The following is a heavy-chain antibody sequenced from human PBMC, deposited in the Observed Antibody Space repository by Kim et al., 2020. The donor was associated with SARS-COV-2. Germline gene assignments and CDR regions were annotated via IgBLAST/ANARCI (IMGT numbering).Heavy chain of an antibody. V-gene: IGHV4-39*01. CDR1: GVSLSSSSYY. Sequence: SETLSLTCTVSGVSLSSSSYYWGWIRQPPGKGREWIGTAYYIGNTYYNPSLKSLVTISVDTSKNQFSLKLGSGTAADTAVYYVGGHQRYSSGWSFVFYY. J-gene: IGHJ6*01. D-gene: IGHD6-19*01. CDR2: AYYIGNT. CDR3: GGHQRYSSGWSFVFYY.